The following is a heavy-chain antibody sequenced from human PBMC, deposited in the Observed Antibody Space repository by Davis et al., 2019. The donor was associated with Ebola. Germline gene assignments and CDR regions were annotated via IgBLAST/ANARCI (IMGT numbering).Heavy chain of an antibody. D-gene: IGHD2-15*01. CDR1: GFTFSNYW. J-gene: IGHJ4*02. Sequence: GESLKISCAASGFTFSNYWMSWVRQAPGKGLEWVANIKQDGSEKYYVDSVKGRFTISRDNAKNSLSLEMNSLRAEDTAVYYCARVGGSCYGYWGQGALVSVSS. CDR2: IKQDGSEK. V-gene: IGHV3-7*01. CDR3: ARVGGSCYGY.